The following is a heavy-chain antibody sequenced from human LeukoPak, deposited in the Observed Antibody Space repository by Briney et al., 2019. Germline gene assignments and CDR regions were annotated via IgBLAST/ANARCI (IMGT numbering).Heavy chain of an antibody. CDR1: GGSIRGNY. J-gene: IGHJ4*02. CDR2: VNYSGST. D-gene: IGHD3-3*01. CDR3: ARQSGYYDFWSGYLY. Sequence: SETLSLTCSVSGGSIRGNYWSWIRQTQGKGLEWIGEVNYSGSTNYNPSLKSRVTISVDTSKNQFSLKLSSVTAADTAVYYCARQSGYYDFWSGYLYWGQGTLVTVSS. V-gene: IGHV4-34*01.